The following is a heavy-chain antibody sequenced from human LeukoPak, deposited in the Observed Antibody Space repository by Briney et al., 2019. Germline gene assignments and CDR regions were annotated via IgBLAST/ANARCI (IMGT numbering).Heavy chain of an antibody. J-gene: IGHJ4*02. D-gene: IGHD3-10*01. CDR3: AKDLDGSGSYYFFDY. CDR2: ISYDGSNK. Sequence: GGSLRLSCAASGFTFSSYGMHWVRQAPGKGLKWVAVISYDGSNKYYADSVKGRFTISRDNSKNTLYLQMNSLRAEDTAVYYCAKDLDGSGSYYFFDYWGQGTLVTVSS. V-gene: IGHV3-30*18. CDR1: GFTFSSYG.